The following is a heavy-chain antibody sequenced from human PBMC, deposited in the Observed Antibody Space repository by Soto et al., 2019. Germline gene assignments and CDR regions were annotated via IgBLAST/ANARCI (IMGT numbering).Heavy chain of an antibody. J-gene: IGHJ6*03. CDR2: ISSSSSTI. CDR1: GFTFSSYS. CDR3: GRVGVVPAPYYYYYYMDV. V-gene: IGHV3-48*01. D-gene: IGHD2-2*01. Sequence: EVQLVESGGGLVQPGGSLRLSCAASGFTFSSYSMNWVRQAPGKGLEWVSYISSSSSTINYADSVKGRFTISRDNAKNSLYLQMNRVRAEDTAVYYGGRVGVVPAPYYYYYYMDVWGQGTTVTVSS.